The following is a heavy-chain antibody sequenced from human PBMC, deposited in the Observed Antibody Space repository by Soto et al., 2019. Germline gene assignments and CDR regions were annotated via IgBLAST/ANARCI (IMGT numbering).Heavy chain of an antibody. V-gene: IGHV1-58*01. CDR3: AAGDYYDSSGYYQTGY. Sequence: SVKVSCKASGFTFTSSAVQWVRQARGQRLEWIGWIVVGSGNTNYAQKFQERVTITRDMSTSTAYMELSSLRSEDTAVYYCAAGDYYDSSGYYQTGYWGQGTLVTVSS. CDR2: IVVGSGNT. J-gene: IGHJ4*02. CDR1: GFTFTSSA. D-gene: IGHD3-22*01.